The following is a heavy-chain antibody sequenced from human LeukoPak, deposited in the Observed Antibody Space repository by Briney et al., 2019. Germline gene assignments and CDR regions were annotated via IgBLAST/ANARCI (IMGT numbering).Heavy chain of an antibody. CDR2: IYYSGST. CDR3: ARHPVTRREEAVAGSYWYFDL. J-gene: IGHJ2*01. D-gene: IGHD6-19*01. Sequence: SETLSLTCTVSGGSISSYYWSWIRQPPGKGLEWIGYIYYSGSTNYNPSLKSRVTISVDTSKNQFSLKLSSVTAADTAVYYCARHPVTRREEAVAGSYWYFDLWGRGTLVTVSS. CDR1: GGSISSYY. V-gene: IGHV4-59*08.